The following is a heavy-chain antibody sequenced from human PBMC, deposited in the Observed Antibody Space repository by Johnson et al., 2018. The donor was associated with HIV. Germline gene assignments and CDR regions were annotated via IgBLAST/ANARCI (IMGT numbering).Heavy chain of an antibody. D-gene: IGHD1-1*01. CDR3: ARDAAKLEEDDAFDI. J-gene: IGHJ3*02. Sequence: QVQLVESGGGVVRPGRSLRLSCAASGFTFSTFPMHWVRQAPGKGLEWVAIISYDGSNKYDADSVKGRFTISRDNSKNTLYLQMNSLRVEDTAVYYCARDAAKLEEDDAFDIWGQGTMVTVSS. CDR1: GFTFSTFP. V-gene: IGHV3-30*04. CDR2: ISYDGSNK.